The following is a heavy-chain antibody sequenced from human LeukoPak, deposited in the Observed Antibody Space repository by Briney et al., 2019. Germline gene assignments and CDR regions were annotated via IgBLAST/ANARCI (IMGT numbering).Heavy chain of an antibody. CDR2: INPNSGDT. CDR1: EYTFSVYH. D-gene: IGHD6-13*01. V-gene: IGHV1-2*02. J-gene: IGHJ3*02. Sequence: ASVKVSCKASEYTFSVYHIHWVRLAPGQGLEWMAWINPNSGDTNYAQKFQGRVTMTRDTSISTVYMEVSSLRFDDTAVYYCAVDSSSWSNDAFDIWGQGTMVTVSS. CDR3: AVDSSSWSNDAFDI.